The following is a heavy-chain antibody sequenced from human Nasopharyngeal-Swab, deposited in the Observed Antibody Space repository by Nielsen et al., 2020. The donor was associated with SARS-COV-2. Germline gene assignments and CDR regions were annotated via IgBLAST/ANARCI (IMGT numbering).Heavy chain of an antibody. V-gene: IGHV4-59*12. Sequence: SETLSLTCTVSGGSISSYYWSWIRQPPGKGLEWIGYIYYSGSTNYNPSLKSRVTISVDTSKNQFSLKLSSVTAADTAVYYCARVGYSNYGEGFDYWGQGTLVTVPQ. D-gene: IGHD4-11*01. J-gene: IGHJ4*02. CDR3: ARVGYSNYGEGFDY. CDR1: GGSISSYY. CDR2: IYYSGST.